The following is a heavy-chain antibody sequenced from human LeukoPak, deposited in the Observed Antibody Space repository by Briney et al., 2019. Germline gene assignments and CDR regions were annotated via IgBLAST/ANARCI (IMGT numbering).Heavy chain of an antibody. CDR3: ATTERPTYYFDY. Sequence: SETLSLTCAVYGGSFSGYYWSWIRQPPGKGLEWIGYIFYRGNTYYNLSLKSRVTISVDTSKNQFSLKLSSVTAADTAVYYCATTERPTYYFDYWGQGTLVTVSS. CDR1: GGSFSGYY. J-gene: IGHJ4*02. CDR2: IFYRGNT. D-gene: IGHD1-1*01. V-gene: IGHV4-30-4*08.